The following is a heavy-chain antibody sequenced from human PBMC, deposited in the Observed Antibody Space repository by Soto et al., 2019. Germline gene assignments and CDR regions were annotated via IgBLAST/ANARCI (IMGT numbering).Heavy chain of an antibody. Sequence: EGQLVESGGGLVKPGGSLTLSCAASGFAFRNVWMHWVRQAPGQGLEWVGRIKSKLYGETIDYAAPVKGRFTISRDDSKNMLYLQMNSLKTEDTGVYYCTPLALKYNSDWYEFSDWGQGTLVTVSS. CDR3: TPLALKYNSDWYEFSD. D-gene: IGHD6-19*01. CDR1: GFAFRNVW. V-gene: IGHV3-15*07. J-gene: IGHJ4*02. CDR2: IKSKLYGETI.